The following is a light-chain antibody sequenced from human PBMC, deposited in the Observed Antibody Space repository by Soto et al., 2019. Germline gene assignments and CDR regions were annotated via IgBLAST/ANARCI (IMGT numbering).Light chain of an antibody. CDR2: KAS. V-gene: IGKV1-5*03. Sequence: DIQMTQSPSTLSASVGDTVNISCRSSQSFSSWLAWYQQKPGKAPKLLIYKASSLQSGVPSRFSGSGSATEFTLTISSLQPDDFATYYCQQYNSFPWTCGQGTKLDIK. CDR1: QSFSSW. CDR3: QQYNSFPWT. J-gene: IGKJ1*01.